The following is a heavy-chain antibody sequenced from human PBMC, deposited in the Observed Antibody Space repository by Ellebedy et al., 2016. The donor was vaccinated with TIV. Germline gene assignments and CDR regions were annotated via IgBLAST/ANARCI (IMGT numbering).Heavy chain of an antibody. J-gene: IGHJ2*01. CDR1: GFTFSTYA. Sequence: GESLKISCAASGFTFSTYAMTWVRQAPGKGLEWLSIISANGGATYYTDSVKGRFTISRDNSKNTLFVQMNSLRVEDTAVYYCAKKATVSGYWYFDLWGRGTLVTVSS. V-gene: IGHV3-23*01. CDR3: AKKATVSGYWYFDL. CDR2: ISANGGAT. D-gene: IGHD1-1*01.